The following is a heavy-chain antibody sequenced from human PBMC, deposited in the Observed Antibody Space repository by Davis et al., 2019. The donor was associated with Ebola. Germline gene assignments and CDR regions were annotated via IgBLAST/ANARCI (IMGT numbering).Heavy chain of an antibody. V-gene: IGHV4-34*01. CDR1: DESFSAYY. CDR3: AKAVNFDLFSDFKWFDP. D-gene: IGHD2-21*02. J-gene: IGHJ5*02. Sequence: PSETLSLTCAVYDESFSAYYWSWIRQVPGKGLEWIGEINRLGSPNYNPSLKSRVTISIDTSKNQIFLKLSSLTAADTAVYYCAKAVNFDLFSDFKWFDPWSQGTLVTVSS. CDR2: INRLGSP.